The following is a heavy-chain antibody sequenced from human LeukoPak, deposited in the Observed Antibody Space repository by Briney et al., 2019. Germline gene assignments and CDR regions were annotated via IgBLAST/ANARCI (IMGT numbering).Heavy chain of an antibody. Sequence: SVKVSCKASGGTFSSYAISWVRQAPGQGLEWMGGIIPIFGTANYAQKFQGRVTITTDESTSTAYMELSSLRSEDTDVYYCARTLTHYYDSSGLAFDIWGQGTMVTVSS. J-gene: IGHJ3*02. D-gene: IGHD3-22*01. V-gene: IGHV1-69*05. CDR2: IIPIFGTA. CDR1: GGTFSSYA. CDR3: ARTLTHYYDSSGLAFDI.